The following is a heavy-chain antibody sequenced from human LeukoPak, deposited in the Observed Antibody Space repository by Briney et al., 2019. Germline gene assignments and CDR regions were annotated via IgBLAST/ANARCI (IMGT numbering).Heavy chain of an antibody. V-gene: IGHV3-11*01. Sequence: GGSLRLPCAASGFTFSDYYMSWIRQAPGKGLEWVSYISSSGSTIYYADSVKGRFTIYRDNAKNSLYLQMNSLRGEDTGVYYCARETLRYSSSWYFDYWGQGTLVTVSS. CDR3: ARETLRYSSSWYFDY. J-gene: IGHJ4*02. D-gene: IGHD6-13*01. CDR2: ISSSGSTI. CDR1: GFTFSDYY.